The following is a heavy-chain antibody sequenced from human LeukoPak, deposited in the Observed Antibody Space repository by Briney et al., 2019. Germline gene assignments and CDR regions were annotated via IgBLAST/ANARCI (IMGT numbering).Heavy chain of an antibody. J-gene: IGHJ4*02. CDR3: ASQSLWFGELLYYFDY. D-gene: IGHD3-10*01. V-gene: IGHV4-39*01. Sequence: PSETLSLTCTVSGGSISSSSYYWGWIRQPPGKGLEWIGSIYYSGSTYYSPSLKSRVTISVDTSKNQFSLKLSSVTAADTAVYYCASQSLWFGELLYYFDYWGQGTLVTVSS. CDR2: IYYSGST. CDR1: GGSISSSSYY.